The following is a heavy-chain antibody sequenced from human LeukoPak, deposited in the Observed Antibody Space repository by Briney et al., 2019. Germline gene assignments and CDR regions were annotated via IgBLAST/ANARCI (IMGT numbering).Heavy chain of an antibody. CDR3: ARESVAAADTWFRY. J-gene: IGHJ4*02. D-gene: IGHD6-13*01. CDR1: GYTFTSYG. CDR2: ISAYNGNT. Sequence: ASVKVSCKASGYTFTSYGISWVRQAPGQGLEWMGWISAYNGNTNYAQKLQGRVTMTTDTSTSTAYMELRSLRSDDTAVYYCARESVAAADTWFRYWGQGTLVTVSS. V-gene: IGHV1-18*01.